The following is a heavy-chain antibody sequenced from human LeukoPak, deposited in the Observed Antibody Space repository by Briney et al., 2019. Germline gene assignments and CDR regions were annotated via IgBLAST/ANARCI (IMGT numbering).Heavy chain of an antibody. CDR3: ARRLTQYDCFDP. D-gene: IGHD2-2*01. J-gene: IGHJ5*02. CDR1: RDSVSSNSVT. CDR2: TYYRSTWYN. Sequence: KTSQTLSLTCAISRDSVSSNSVTWNWIRQSPSRGLEWLVRTYYRSTWYNDYAVSVRGRITVNPDTSKNQFSLHLNSVTPEDTAVYYCARRLTQYDCFDPWGQGILVTVSS. V-gene: IGHV6-1*01.